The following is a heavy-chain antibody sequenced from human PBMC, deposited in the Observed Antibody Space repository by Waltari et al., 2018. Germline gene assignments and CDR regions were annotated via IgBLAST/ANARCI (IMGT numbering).Heavy chain of an antibody. Sequence: QVQLQESGPGLVKPSETLSLTCTVSGGSISSYYWRWIRQPPGKGLEWIGYIYYSGSTNYNPSLKSRVTISVDTSKNQFSLKLSSVTAADTAVYYCARYYYDSSGYYYYFDYWGQGTLVTVSS. D-gene: IGHD3-22*01. CDR1: GGSISSYY. CDR3: ARYYYDSSGYYYYFDY. CDR2: IYYSGST. J-gene: IGHJ4*02. V-gene: IGHV4-59*01.